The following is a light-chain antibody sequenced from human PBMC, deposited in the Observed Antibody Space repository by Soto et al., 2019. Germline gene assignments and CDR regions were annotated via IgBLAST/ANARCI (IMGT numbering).Light chain of an antibody. CDR1: SSDIGSYHY. V-gene: IGLV2-14*03. CDR3: NSYTSSSTLVV. CDR2: DVS. J-gene: IGLJ2*01. Sequence: QSVLPQPASVSGSPGQSFTISCTGTSSDIGSYHYVSWYQQHPGKAPTLMIYDVSNRPSGVSNRFSGSKSGNTASLTISGLQAEDEAEYYCNSYTSSSTLVVFGGGTKLTVL.